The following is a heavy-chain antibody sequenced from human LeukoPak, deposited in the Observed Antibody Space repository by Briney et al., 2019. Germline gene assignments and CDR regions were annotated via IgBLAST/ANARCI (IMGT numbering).Heavy chain of an antibody. CDR3: ARGKITMIVGPFDY. CDR1: GFTFSSYE. J-gene: IGHJ4*02. V-gene: IGHV3-48*03. Sequence: GGSLRLSCAVSGFTFSSYEMNWVRQAPGKGLEWVSYISSSGSTIYYADSVKGRFTISRDNAKKSLYMQMNSLRAEDTAVYYCARGKITMIVGPFDYWGQGTLVTVSS. CDR2: ISSSGSTI. D-gene: IGHD3-22*01.